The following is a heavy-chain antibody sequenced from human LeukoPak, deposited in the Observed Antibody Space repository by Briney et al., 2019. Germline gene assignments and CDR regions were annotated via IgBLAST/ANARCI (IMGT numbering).Heavy chain of an antibody. J-gene: IGHJ5*02. Sequence: SETLSLTCTVSGGSMRSYHWSWIRQPPGKGLEWIGYIYYSGTTSYNPYLGSRISISVDTSNNQFSLKLSSVTATDTAVYYCARHFLAGRPGGRFDPWSQGTLVTVSS. D-gene: IGHD6-6*01. CDR3: ARHFLAGRPGGRFDP. V-gene: IGHV4-59*08. CDR2: IYYSGTT. CDR1: GGSMRSYH.